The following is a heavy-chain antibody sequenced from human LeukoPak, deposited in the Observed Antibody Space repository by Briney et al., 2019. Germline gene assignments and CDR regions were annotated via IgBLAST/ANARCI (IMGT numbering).Heavy chain of an antibody. D-gene: IGHD1-1*01. V-gene: IGHV4-61*01. CDR1: RGSISGSIRSYY. CDR2: ISSSGSV. J-gene: IGHJ5*02. CDR3: ARDKLGTARNPDWFDP. Sequence: SETLSLTCTVSRGSISGSIRSYYWSWLRQPPGKGLEWIGYISSSGSVNDNPSPRSRVTISVDTSKNQFSLKLSSVTAADTAVYYCARDKLGTARNPDWFDPWGQGTLVTVSS.